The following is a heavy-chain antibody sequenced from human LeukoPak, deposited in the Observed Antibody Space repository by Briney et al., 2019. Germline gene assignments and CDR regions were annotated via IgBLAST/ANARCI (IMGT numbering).Heavy chain of an antibody. CDR1: GGTFSSYA. V-gene: IGHV1-69*05. CDR3: ARFPAYYYDSSGYSVRYYFDY. D-gene: IGHD3-22*01. J-gene: IGHJ4*02. CDR2: IIPIFGTA. Sequence: GASVTVSCKASGGTFSSYAISWVRQAPGQGLEWMGGIIPIFGTANYAQKFQGRVTITTDESTSTAYMELSSLRSEDTAVYYCARFPAYYYDSSGYSVRYYFDYWGQGTLVTVSS.